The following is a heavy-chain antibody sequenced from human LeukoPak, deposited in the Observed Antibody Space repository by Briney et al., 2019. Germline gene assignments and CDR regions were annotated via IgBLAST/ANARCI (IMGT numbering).Heavy chain of an antibody. CDR1: GFRFNTYW. V-gene: IGHV3-21*01. J-gene: IGHJ6*03. D-gene: IGHD2-21*02. CDR2: ISSSSSYI. CDR3: ARERTCDGDCYYRYYYYMDV. Sequence: TGGSLRLSCAASGFRFNTYWMSWVRQAPGKGLEWVSSISSSSSYIYYADSVKGRFTISRDNAKNSLYLQMNSLRAEDTAVYYCARERTCDGDCYYRYYYYMDVWGKGTTVTVSS.